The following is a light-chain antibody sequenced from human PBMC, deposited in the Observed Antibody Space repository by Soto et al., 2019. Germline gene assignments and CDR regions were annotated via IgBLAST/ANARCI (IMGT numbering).Light chain of an antibody. CDR2: EVS. Sequence: QSALTQPPSASGSPGQSVTISCTGTSSDVGGFNYVSWYQQHPGKAPKLVIYEVSKRPSGVPDRFSGSKSGNTASLTVSGLQAEDEADYYCSSYAGSNNYVVGTGTKLTVL. CDR1: SSDVGGFNY. V-gene: IGLV2-8*01. J-gene: IGLJ1*01. CDR3: SSYAGSNNYV.